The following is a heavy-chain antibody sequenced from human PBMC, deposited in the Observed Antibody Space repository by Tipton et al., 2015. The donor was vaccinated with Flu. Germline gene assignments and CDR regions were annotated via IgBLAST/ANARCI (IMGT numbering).Heavy chain of an antibody. D-gene: IGHD1-14*01. Sequence: TLSLTCAVSGYSIGSGYFWGWIRQPPGKGLEWIGRVYHSGSTFYNPSLKSRVTISLDTSKNQFSLKLHAVTAADTAVYYCARDHEWRNRYFDLWGRGTLVAVSS. CDR2: VYHSGST. J-gene: IGHJ2*01. V-gene: IGHV4-38-2*02. CDR1: GYSIGSGYF. CDR3: ARDHEWRNRYFDL.